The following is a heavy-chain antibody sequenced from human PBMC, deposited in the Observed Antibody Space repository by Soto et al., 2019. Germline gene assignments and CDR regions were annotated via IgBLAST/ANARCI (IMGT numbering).Heavy chain of an antibody. V-gene: IGHV3-49*04. CDR2: IRSKVYGETI. Sequence: GGSLRLSCTASGFPFGDHAMDWVRQAPGKGLEWIGFIRSKVYGETIEYAASVKGRFSLSRDDSKNIAYLQMNSLKTEDTAVYYCTRGQAGGSYSDYWGQGTLVTVSS. CDR3: TRGQAGGSYSDY. J-gene: IGHJ4*02. CDR1: GFPFGDHA. D-gene: IGHD3-10*01.